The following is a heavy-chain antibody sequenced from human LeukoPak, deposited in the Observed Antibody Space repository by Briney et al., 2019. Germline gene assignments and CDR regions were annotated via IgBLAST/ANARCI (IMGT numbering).Heavy chain of an antibody. CDR1: GYTFSSYS. D-gene: IGHD3-22*01. CDR3: ARSFYDSSGYPNSDY. J-gene: IGHJ4*02. CDR2: ISSGSSYI. Sequence: GGSLRLSCAASGYTFSSYSRNWVRQAPGKGLEWVSFISSGSSYIYYADSVKGRFTISRDNAKKSLYLQINSLRAEDTAVYFCARSFYDSSGYPNSDYWGQGTLVTVSS. V-gene: IGHV3-21*01.